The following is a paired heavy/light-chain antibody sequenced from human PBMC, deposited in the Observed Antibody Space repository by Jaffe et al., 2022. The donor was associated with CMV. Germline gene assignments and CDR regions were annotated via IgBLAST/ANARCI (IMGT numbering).Light chain of an antibody. CDR2: DVS. Sequence: QSALTQPASVSGSPGQSITISCTGTSSDVGGYNYVSWYQQHPGKAPKLMIYDVSNRPSGVSNRFSGSKSGNTASLTISGLQAEDEADYYCSSYTSSTPFVFGTGTKVTVL. V-gene: IGLV2-14*03. J-gene: IGLJ1*01. CDR3: SSYTSSTPFV. CDR1: SSDVGGYNY.
Heavy chain of an antibody. D-gene: IGHD2-2*01. J-gene: IGHJ6*03. Sequence: QVQLVQSGAEVKKPGSSVKVSCKASGGTFSSYAISWVRQAPGQGLEWMGRIIPILGIANYAQKFQGRVTITADKSTSTAYMELSSLRSEDTAVYYCARVDLSYCSSTSCWDYYYYMDVWGKGTTVTVSS. V-gene: IGHV1-69*09. CDR2: IIPILGIA. CDR1: GGTFSSYA. CDR3: ARVDLSYCSSTSCWDYYYYMDV.